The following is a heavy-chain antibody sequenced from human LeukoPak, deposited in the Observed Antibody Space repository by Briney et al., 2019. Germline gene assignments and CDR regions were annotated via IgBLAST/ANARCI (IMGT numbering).Heavy chain of an antibody. V-gene: IGHV3-48*03. D-gene: IGHD6-13*01. J-gene: IGHJ4*02. CDR3: AKSPGYSRRLIDY. CDR1: GFTFSSDE. CDR2: ISSTGSMK. Sequence: PGGSLRLSCAASGFTFSSDEMSWVRQAPGKGLEWVSYISSTGSMKYYADSVKGRFTISSDNSKNTLYLQMNSLRAEDTALYYCAKSPGYSRRLIDYWGQGSLVSVSS.